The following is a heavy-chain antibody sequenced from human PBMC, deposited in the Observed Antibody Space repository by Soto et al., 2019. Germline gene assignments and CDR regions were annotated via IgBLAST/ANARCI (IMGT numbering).Heavy chain of an antibody. D-gene: IGHD3-10*01. J-gene: IGHJ5*02. CDR3: ARGGGDVGYYGSGSYLLGENWLDP. V-gene: IGHV6-1*01. CDR2: TYYRSKWYN. CDR1: GDSVSSNSAA. Sequence: PSQTLSLTCAISGDSVSSNSAAWNWIRQSPSRGLEWLGRTYYRSKWYNDYAVSVKSRITINPDTSKNQFYLQLNSVTPEDTAVYYCARGGGDVGYYGSGSYLLGENWLDPWGQGTLVTVSS.